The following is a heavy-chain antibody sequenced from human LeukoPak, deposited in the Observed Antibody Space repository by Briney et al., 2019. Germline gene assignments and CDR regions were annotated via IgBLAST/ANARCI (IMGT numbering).Heavy chain of an antibody. CDR2: ITGRGENI. J-gene: IGHJ4*02. CDR3: AKDRRLAAFDY. Sequence: GGSLRLSCAASGFTFSSYEMNWVRQAPGKGPEWVSGITGRGENIYYAGSVKGRCTISRDNSKNTLYLQMNSLRADDTAVYYCAKDRRLAAFDYGGQGTLVTVSS. D-gene: IGHD6-25*01. V-gene: IGHV3-23*01. CDR1: GFTFSSYE.